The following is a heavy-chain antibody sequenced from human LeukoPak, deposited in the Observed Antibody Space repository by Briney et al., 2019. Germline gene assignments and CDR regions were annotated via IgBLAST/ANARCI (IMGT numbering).Heavy chain of an antibody. CDR2: IYYSGST. D-gene: IGHD6-6*01. CDR3: ARATGSSLDY. V-gene: IGHV4-31*03. Sequence: SETLSLTCTVSGGSISSGGYYWSWIRQHPGKGLEWIGYIYYSGSTYYNPSLKSRVTISVDTSKNQFSLKLSSATAADTAVYYCARATGSSLDYWGQGTLVTVSS. CDR1: GGSISSGGYY. J-gene: IGHJ4*02.